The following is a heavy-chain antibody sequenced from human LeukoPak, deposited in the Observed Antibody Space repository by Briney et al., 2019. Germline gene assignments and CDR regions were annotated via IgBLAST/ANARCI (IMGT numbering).Heavy chain of an antibody. CDR3: ARGGWVNDDSGALFGIDV. J-gene: IGHJ6*02. CDR2: MNPNSGNT. V-gene: IGHV1-8*02. D-gene: IGHD3-10*01. Sequence: ASVKVSCKAPGYTFSSYDINWVRQATGHGLVWMGRMNPNSGNTNYAQKFQSRVTMTRSTSTSTDYLEMSSLRSDDTAVYYCARGGWVNDDSGALFGIDVWGQGTTVTVSS. CDR1: GYTFSSYD.